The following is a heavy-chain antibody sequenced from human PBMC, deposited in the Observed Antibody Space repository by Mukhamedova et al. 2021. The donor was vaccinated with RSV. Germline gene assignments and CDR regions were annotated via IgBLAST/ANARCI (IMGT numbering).Heavy chain of an antibody. J-gene: IGHJ3*01. V-gene: IGHV5-51*01. Sequence: GIIHAGDSNIRYSPSLQGQVTISVDKSISTAYLQWISLKPSDTAMYYCARPQGAFDVWGQGTLVIVPS. CDR3: ARPQGAFDV. CDR2: IHAGDSNI.